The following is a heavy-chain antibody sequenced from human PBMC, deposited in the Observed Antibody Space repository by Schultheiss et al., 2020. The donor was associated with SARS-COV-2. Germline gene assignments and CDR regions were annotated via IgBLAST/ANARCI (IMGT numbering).Heavy chain of an antibody. CDR2: INSDGSST. CDR1: GFTFSSYW. CDR3: ARGVHGSYLYYFDY. J-gene: IGHJ4*02. D-gene: IGHD1-26*01. V-gene: IGHV3-74*01. Sequence: GESLKISCAASGFTFSSYWMHWVRQAPGKGLVWVSRINSDGSSTSYADSVKGRFTISRDNAKNTLYLQMNSLRAEDTAVYYCARGVHGSYLYYFDYWGQGTLVTVSS.